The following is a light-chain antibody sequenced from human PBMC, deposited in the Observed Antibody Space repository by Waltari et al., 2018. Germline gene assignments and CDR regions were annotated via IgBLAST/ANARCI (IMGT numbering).Light chain of an antibody. CDR2: GAS. J-gene: IGKJ1*01. V-gene: IGKV3-20*01. CDR1: QSVSSSY. Sequence: EIVLTQYPGTLSLSPGERATLSCRASQSVSSSYLAWYQQKPGQAPRVLIHGASNRATGIPDRFRGSGSGTDFTLTISRLEPEDFAVYYCQQYGSSPWTFGQGTKVEIK. CDR3: QQYGSSPWT.